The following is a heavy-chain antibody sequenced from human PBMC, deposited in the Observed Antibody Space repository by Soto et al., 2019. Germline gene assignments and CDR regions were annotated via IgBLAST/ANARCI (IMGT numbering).Heavy chain of an antibody. J-gene: IGHJ5*02. V-gene: IGHV4-59*01. CDR3: GREQAPAALLGGSAP. Sequence: PSETLSLTCTVSGGSISSYYWSWIRQPPGKGLEWIGYIYYSGSTNYNPSLKSRVTISVDTSKNQFSLKLSSVTAADTAGYYCGREQAPAALLGGSAPWGKGTWVPVSS. CDR2: IYYSGST. D-gene: IGHD2-2*01. CDR1: GGSISSYY.